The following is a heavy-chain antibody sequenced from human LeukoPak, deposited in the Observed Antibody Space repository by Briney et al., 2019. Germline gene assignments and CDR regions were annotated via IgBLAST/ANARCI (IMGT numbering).Heavy chain of an antibody. Sequence: GRSLRLSCAASGFTFSSYAMHWVRQAPGKGLEWVAVISYDGSNKYYADSVKGRFTISRDNSKNTLYLQMNSLRAEDTAVYYCARDPAGGGYYWYLLHSGEGTLVTVSS. D-gene: IGHD3-3*01. CDR2: ISYDGSNK. CDR1: GFTFSSYA. CDR3: ARDPAGGGYYWYLLH. V-gene: IGHV3-30*01. J-gene: IGHJ1*01.